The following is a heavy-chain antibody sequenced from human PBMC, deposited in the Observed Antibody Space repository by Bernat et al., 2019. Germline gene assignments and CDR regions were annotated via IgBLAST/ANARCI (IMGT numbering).Heavy chain of an antibody. CDR3: ARGLYGDHAYFDY. CDR1: GFTFSSYA. CDR2: ISYDGSNK. D-gene: IGHD4-17*01. Sequence: QVQLVESGGGVVQPGRSLRLSCAASGFTFSSYAMHWVRQAPGKGLEWVAVISYDGSNKYYADSVKGRFTISRDNSKNTLYLQMNSLRAEDTAVYYCARGLYGDHAYFDYWGQGTLVTVSS. V-gene: IGHV3-30*01. J-gene: IGHJ4*02.